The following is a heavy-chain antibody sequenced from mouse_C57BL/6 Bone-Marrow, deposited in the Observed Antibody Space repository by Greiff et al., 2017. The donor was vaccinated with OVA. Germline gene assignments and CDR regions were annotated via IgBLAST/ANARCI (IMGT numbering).Heavy chain of an antibody. CDR3: ARDYGSSYGYFDV. V-gene: IGHV1-39*01. J-gene: IGHJ1*03. Sequence: EVQLQQSGPELVKPGASVKISCTASGYSFTDYNMNWVKQSDGKSLEWIGVINTNYGTTSYNQTFKGKATLTVDQSSSTAYLQLNSLTSENSAVYYCARDYGSSYGYFDVWGTGTTVTVPS. CDR2: INTNYGTT. CDR1: GYSFTDYN. D-gene: IGHD1-1*01.